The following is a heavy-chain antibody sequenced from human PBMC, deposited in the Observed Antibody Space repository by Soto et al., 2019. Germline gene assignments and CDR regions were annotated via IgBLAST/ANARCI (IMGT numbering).Heavy chain of an antibody. CDR3: ARWGTTGGLDV. V-gene: IGHV3-30*19. J-gene: IGHJ1*01. CDR1: GFTFRSYV. Sequence: QVQLVESGGGVVQPGTSLRVSCVGSGFTFRSYVIHWVRQPPGKGLEWVALTSHDGSDKYYDDSVRGRFTISRDNSRNTVDLQMDSLRLEDTALYYCARWGTTGGLDVWGQGTLVSVSS. CDR2: TSHDGSDK. D-gene: IGHD3-16*01.